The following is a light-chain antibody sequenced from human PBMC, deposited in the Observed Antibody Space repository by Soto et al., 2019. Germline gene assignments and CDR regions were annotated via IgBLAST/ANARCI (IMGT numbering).Light chain of an antibody. J-gene: IGKJ2*01. CDR3: QRYGYSPMYT. Sequence: EIVLTQSPGTLYLSPGEGTTLSCRASQSVSNNYLAWYQQKPGQAPRLLIYGASNRATGIPDRFRGIGSGTDFTLTISRLEPEEFAVYYCQRYGYSPMYTFGQGTKLEIK. V-gene: IGKV3-20*01. CDR2: GAS. CDR1: QSVSNNY.